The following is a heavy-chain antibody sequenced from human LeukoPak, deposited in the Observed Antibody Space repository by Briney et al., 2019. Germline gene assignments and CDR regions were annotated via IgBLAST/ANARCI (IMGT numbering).Heavy chain of an antibody. Sequence: GGSLRLSCAASGFTFSSYAMHWVRQAPGKGLEWVAVISYDGSNKYYADSVKGRFTISRDNSKNTLYLQMNSLRAEDTAVYYCARDTSKRFLEWLLGYWGQGTLVTVSS. CDR3: ARDTSKRFLEWLLGY. V-gene: IGHV3-30*04. J-gene: IGHJ4*02. CDR2: ISYDGSNK. CDR1: GFTFSSYA. D-gene: IGHD3-3*01.